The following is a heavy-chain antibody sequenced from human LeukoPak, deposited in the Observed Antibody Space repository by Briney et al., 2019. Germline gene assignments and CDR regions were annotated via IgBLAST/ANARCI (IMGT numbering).Heavy chain of an antibody. D-gene: IGHD6-19*01. J-gene: IGHJ5*02. CDR1: GFTFSNYA. Sequence: PGGSLRLSCAASGFTFSNYAMHWVRQAPGKGLEWVSVIYGGGDAYYADSVKGRLTIARDNSKKTLYLQMNNLRVEDTAVYYCARVQFQWFDPWGQGTLVTVSS. CDR3: ARVQFQWFDP. V-gene: IGHV3-66*01. CDR2: IYGGGDA.